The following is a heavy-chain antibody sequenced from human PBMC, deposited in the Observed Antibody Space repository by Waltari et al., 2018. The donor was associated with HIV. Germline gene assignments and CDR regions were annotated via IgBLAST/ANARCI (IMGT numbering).Heavy chain of an antibody. CDR2: INCDTGAT. D-gene: IGHD2-2*01. CDR3: ARRKSSSSRAFDS. J-gene: IGHJ4*02. V-gene: IGHV1-2*02. CDR1: GYTFTTHY. Sequence: QVQLVQSGAEVKKSGASVRVTCTASGYTFTTHYIHWVRQAPGQGLEWMGWINCDTGATQYAQRFQGRVTMTRDTSITSAYMELSRLKTDDTALDFCARRKSSSSRAFDSWGQGTLVTVSS.